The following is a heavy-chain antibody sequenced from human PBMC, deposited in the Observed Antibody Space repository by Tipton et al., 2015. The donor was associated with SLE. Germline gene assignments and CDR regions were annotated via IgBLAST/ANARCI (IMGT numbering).Heavy chain of an antibody. Sequence: SLRLSCAASGFTFSSYSMNWVRQAPGKGLEWVSSISSSSSYIYYADSVKGRFTISRDNAKNSLYLQMNSLRAEDTAVYYCAKDWVVANPVVFDYWGQVTLVTASS. D-gene: IGHD2-15*01. J-gene: IGHJ4*02. CDR1: GFTFSSYS. CDR3: AKDWVVANPVVFDY. V-gene: IGHV3-21*04. CDR2: ISSSSSYI.